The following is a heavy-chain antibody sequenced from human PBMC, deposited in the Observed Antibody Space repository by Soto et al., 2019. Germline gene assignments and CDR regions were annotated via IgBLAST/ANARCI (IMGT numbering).Heavy chain of an antibody. CDR2: ITWNSDLI. D-gene: IGHD5-18*01. V-gene: IGHV3-9*01. Sequence: EVELVASGGGLVQPGRSLRLSCTTSGFTFYDYALHWVRQAPGKGLEWVSGITWNSDLIDYADSVKGRFTVSRDNAKNSLYLQMNSLRAEDTALSYCAKELGTAPSFDFWGQGTLVPVYS. CDR1: GFTFYDYA. J-gene: IGHJ4*02. CDR3: AKELGTAPSFDF.